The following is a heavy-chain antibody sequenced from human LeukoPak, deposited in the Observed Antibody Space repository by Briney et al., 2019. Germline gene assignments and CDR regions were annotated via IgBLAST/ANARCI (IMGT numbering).Heavy chain of an antibody. CDR1: GFTFSSYA. CDR2: ISGSGGST. V-gene: IGHV3-23*01. Sequence: PGGSLRLSCAASGFTFSSYAMSWVRQAPGKGLEWVSAISGSGGSTYYADSVKGRFTISRDNSKNTLYLQMNSLRAEDTAVYYCAGGYYYDSSGYYYGAVYWGQGTLVTVSS. J-gene: IGHJ4*02. CDR3: AGGYYYDSSGYYYGAVY. D-gene: IGHD3-22*01.